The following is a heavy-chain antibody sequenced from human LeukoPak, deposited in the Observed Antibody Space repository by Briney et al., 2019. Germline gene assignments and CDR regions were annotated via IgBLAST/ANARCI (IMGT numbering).Heavy chain of an antibody. CDR1: GYTFTSYG. J-gene: IGHJ4*02. V-gene: IGHV1-18*01. Sequence: ASVTVSCKASGYTFTSYGISWVRQAPGQGLEWMGWISAYNGNTNYAQKLQGRVTMTTDTSTSTAYMELRSLRSDDTAVYYCARDPQDTWMSRMTVTIPLYFDYWGQGTLVTVSS. D-gene: IGHD4-17*01. CDR3: ARDPQDTWMSRMTVTIPLYFDY. CDR2: ISAYNGNT.